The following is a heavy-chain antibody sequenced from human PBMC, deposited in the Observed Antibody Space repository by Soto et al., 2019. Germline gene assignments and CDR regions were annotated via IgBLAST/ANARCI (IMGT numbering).Heavy chain of an antibody. CDR1: GFTFRNYA. D-gene: IGHD2-8*02. J-gene: IGHJ6*02. Sequence: PGGSLRLSCAASGFTFRNYAMHWVGQAPDKGLEWVAVISYDGGNKSYADSVKGRFTISRDSSTNTLYLQLNSLRAEDTAVYYCAKDQVGYNNCYYYGMDVWGQGTTVTVSS. CDR3: AKDQVGYNNCYYYGMDV. V-gene: IGHV3-30-3*01. CDR2: ISYDGGNK.